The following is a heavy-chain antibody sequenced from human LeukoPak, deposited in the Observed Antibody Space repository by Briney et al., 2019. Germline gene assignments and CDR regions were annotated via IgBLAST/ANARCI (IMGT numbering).Heavy chain of an antibody. CDR2: IIPIFGTA. J-gene: IGHJ6*02. Sequence: SVTVSCTASGGTFSSYAISWVRQAPGQGLEWMGGIIPIFGTANYAQKFQGRVTITADESTSTAYMELSSLRSEDTAVYYCAREGPANYYYYGMDVWGQGTTVTVSS. V-gene: IGHV1-69*13. CDR3: AREGPANYYYYGMDV. CDR1: GGTFSSYA.